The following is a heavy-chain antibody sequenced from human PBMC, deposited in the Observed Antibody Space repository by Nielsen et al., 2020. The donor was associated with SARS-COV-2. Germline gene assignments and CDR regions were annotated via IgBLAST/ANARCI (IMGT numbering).Heavy chain of an antibody. CDR1: GYSISSGYY. D-gene: IGHD2-15*01. CDR2: IYHSGST. CDR3: ARRYCSGGSCYSFDY. V-gene: IGHV4-38-2*02. J-gene: IGHJ4*02. Sequence: SETLSLTCTVSGYSISSGYYWGWIRQPPGKGLEWIGSIYHSGSTYYNPSLKSRVTISVDTSKNQLSLKLSSVTAADTAVYYCARRYCSGGSCYSFDYWGQGTLVTVSS.